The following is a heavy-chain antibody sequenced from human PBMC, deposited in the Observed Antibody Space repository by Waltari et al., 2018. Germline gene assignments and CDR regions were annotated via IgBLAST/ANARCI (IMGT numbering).Heavy chain of an antibody. D-gene: IGHD3-16*01. V-gene: IGHV3-30*18. Sequence: QVQLVETGGGVVQPGRSLRLSCAASAFIFSAYGMHWVRQAPGKGLEWVAAISNDGSLKYHADSVKGQFTISRDNSENTLYLQMNSLTIEDTAVYYCAKMLIRGHWYFDLWGRGTLVTVSS. J-gene: IGHJ2*01. CDR2: ISNDGSLK. CDR1: AFIFSAYG. CDR3: AKMLIRGHWYFDL.